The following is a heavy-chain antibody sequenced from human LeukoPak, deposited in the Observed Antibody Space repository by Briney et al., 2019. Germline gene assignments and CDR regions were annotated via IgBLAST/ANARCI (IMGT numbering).Heavy chain of an antibody. CDR3: ASSGSSWSQYNWFDP. D-gene: IGHD6-13*01. CDR1: GFTFSSYS. J-gene: IGHJ5*02. Sequence: GGSLRLSCAASGFTFSSYSMNWVRQAPGKGLEWVSYISSSSSTIYYADSVKGRFTISRDNAKNSLYLQMNSLRAEDTAVYYCASSGSSWSQYNWFDPWGQGTLVTVSS. V-gene: IGHV3-48*01. CDR2: ISSSSSTI.